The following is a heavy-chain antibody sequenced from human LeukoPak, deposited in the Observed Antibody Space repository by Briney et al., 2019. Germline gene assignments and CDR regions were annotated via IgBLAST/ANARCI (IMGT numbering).Heavy chain of an antibody. D-gene: IGHD3-9*01. CDR3: AKVGARYFDWPDLYWYFDL. V-gene: IGHV3-30*04. CDR1: GFTFSSYA. CDR2: ISYDGSNK. J-gene: IGHJ2*01. Sequence: PGGSLRLSCAASGFTFSSYAMHWVRQAPGKGLEWLAVISYDGSNKYYADSVKGRFTISRDNSKNTLYLQMNSLRAEDTAVYYCAKVGARYFDWPDLYWYFDLWGRGTLVTVSS.